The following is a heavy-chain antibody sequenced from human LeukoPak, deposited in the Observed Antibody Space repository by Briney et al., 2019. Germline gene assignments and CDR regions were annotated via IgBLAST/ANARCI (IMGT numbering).Heavy chain of an antibody. J-gene: IGHJ4*02. Sequence: PGGSLRLSCAASGFTFSSYAMHWVRQAPGKGLEYVSAISSNGGSTYYANSVKGRFTISRDNSKNTLYLQMGSLRAEDMAVYDCARGKGFLCLEGLDGILDDWGQGTLVTVSS. CDR3: ARGKGFLCLEGLDGILDD. CDR2: ISSNGGST. V-gene: IGHV3-64*01. CDR1: GFTFSSYA. D-gene: IGHD3-10*02.